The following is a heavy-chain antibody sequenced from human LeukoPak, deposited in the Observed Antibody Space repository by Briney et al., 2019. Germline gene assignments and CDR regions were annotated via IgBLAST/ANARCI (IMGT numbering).Heavy chain of an antibody. J-gene: IGHJ6*03. V-gene: IGHV3-7*01. CDR2: IKQDGSEK. CDR1: GFTFSSYW. Sequence: GGSLRLSCAASGFTFSSYWMSWVRQAPGKGLEWVANIKQDGSEKYYVDSVKGRFTISRDNAKNSLYLQMNSLRAEDTAVYYCERDRTPTYYYYMDVWGKGTTVTVSS. D-gene: IGHD1-1*01. CDR3: ERDRTPTYYYYMDV.